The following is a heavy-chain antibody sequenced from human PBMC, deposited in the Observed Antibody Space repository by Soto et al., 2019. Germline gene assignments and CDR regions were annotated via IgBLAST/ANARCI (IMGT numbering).Heavy chain of an antibody. D-gene: IGHD3-3*01. CDR3: ADLTWSGAYLP. Sequence: EVQLVESGGALVQPGGSLRLSCVASGFTLSNHYMDWVRQAPGKGLEWIGLIRNAARSYSTEHAASVKGSFTISRDDSKNTLNLQMNSLRTEHTAVYYCADLTWSGAYLPWAHGTLVSVSS. CDR1: GFTLSNHY. CDR2: IRNAARSYST. V-gene: IGHV3-72*01. J-gene: IGHJ5*02.